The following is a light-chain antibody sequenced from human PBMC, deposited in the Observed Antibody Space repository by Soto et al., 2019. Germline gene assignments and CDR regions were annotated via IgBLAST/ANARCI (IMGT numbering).Light chain of an antibody. CDR2: EVD. CDR3: GSYGGSHNLRV. J-gene: IGLJ3*02. CDR1: SSDFGGYNY. Sequence: QSALTQPPSASGSPGQSVTISCTATSSDFGGYNYVSWYQQHPGKAPKLLIYEVDKRPSGVPDRFSGSKSGDTASLTVSWLQAEDEAEYYCGSYGGSHNLRVFGGGTKLTVL. V-gene: IGLV2-8*01.